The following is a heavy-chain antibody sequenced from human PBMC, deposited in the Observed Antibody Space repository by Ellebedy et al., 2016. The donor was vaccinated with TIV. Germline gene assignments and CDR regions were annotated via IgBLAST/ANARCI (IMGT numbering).Heavy chain of an antibody. Sequence: PGGSLRLSCAASGFTFSSYAMSWVRQAQGKGLGWVSAISGSGGSTYYADSVKGRFTISRDNSKNTLYLQMNSLRAEDTAVYYCAKELPQWLVRSYFDYWGQGTLVTVSS. D-gene: IGHD6-19*01. CDR2: ISGSGGST. V-gene: IGHV3-23*01. CDR3: AKELPQWLVRSYFDY. CDR1: GFTFSSYA. J-gene: IGHJ4*02.